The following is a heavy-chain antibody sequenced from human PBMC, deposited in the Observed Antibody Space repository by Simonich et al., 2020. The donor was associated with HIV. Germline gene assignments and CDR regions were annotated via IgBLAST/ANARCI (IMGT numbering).Heavy chain of an antibody. Sequence: QVQLQQWGAGLLKPSETLSLTCAVYGGSFSGYYWSVIRQPPGKGLEWIGEINHSGITNYKSSLNTRATISVDKSKNQFSLKLSSVTAADTAIYYCARRDRELILYFDYWGQGNLVTVSS. CDR2: INHSGIT. CDR3: ARRDRELILYFDY. D-gene: IGHD3-3*01. J-gene: IGHJ4*02. V-gene: IGHV4-34*01. CDR1: GGSFSGYY.